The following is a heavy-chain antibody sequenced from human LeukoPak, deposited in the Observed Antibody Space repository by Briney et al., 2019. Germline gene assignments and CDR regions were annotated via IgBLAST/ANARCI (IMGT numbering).Heavy chain of an antibody. CDR3: ARGVGYCSSTSCYDWFDP. Sequence: GASVKVSCKASGYTFTSYDINWVRQATGQGLEWMGWMSPNSGNTGYAQKFQGRVTMTRNASISTAYMELSSLRSEDTAVYYCARGVGYCSSTSCYDWFDPWGQGTLVTVSP. D-gene: IGHD2-2*01. V-gene: IGHV1-8*01. J-gene: IGHJ5*02. CDR1: GYTFTSYD. CDR2: MSPNSGNT.